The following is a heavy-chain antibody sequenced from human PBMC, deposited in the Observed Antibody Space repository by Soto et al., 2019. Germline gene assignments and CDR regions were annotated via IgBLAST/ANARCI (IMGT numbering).Heavy chain of an antibody. V-gene: IGHV3-23*01. Sequence: GGSLRLSCAASGFTFSSSAMSWVRQAPGKGLEWVASITKSADITIYADSVKGRFTIFRDNSRNTLYLQINSLRAEDTAIYYCAKMAYFGDPPGGDSWGQGTLVTVSS. CDR2: ITKSADIT. CDR1: GFTFSSSA. J-gene: IGHJ4*02. D-gene: IGHD3-10*01. CDR3: AKMAYFGDPPGGDS.